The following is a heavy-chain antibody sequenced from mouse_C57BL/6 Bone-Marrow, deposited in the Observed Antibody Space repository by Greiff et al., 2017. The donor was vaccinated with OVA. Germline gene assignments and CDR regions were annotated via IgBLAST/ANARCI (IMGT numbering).Heavy chain of an antibody. D-gene: IGHD2-4*01. V-gene: IGHV1-15*01. CDR2: IDPETGGT. CDR3: TRDDYDVDY. J-gene: IGHJ2*01. CDR1: GYTFTDYE. Sequence: QVQLQQSGAELVRPGASVTLSCKASGYTFTDYEMHWVKQTPVHGLEWIGAIDPETGGTAYNQKFKSKAILTADKSSSTAYMELRSLTSEDSAVYYCTRDDYDVDYWGQGTTLTVSS.